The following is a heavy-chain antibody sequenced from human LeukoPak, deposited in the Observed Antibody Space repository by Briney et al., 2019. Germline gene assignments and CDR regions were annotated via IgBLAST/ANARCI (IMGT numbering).Heavy chain of an antibody. J-gene: IGHJ3*02. V-gene: IGHV3-21*01. D-gene: IGHD2-2*03. Sequence: GGSLRLSCAASGFTFSTHSMNWVRQTPVKGLEWVSSINSRSTYIFYADSVKGRFTISRDNAKNSLYLQMNSLRAEDTAVYYCARVLDIVVVPAANDAFDIWGQGTMVIVSS. CDR3: ARVLDIVVVPAANDAFDI. CDR2: INSRSTYI. CDR1: GFTFSTHS.